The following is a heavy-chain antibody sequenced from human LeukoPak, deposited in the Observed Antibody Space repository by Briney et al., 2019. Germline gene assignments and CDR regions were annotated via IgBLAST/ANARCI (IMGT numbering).Heavy chain of an antibody. CDR1: GGSISSSTYY. Sequence: SETLSLTCSVPGGSISSSTYYWGWFRQSPVKGLEWIGSINYSGSTFYNPSLKSRVAMSVDMFNNQFSLKLTSVTATDTAVYYCASGIDARSDSSVWGQGTLVTVSS. D-gene: IGHD6-19*01. CDR2: INYSGST. V-gene: IGHV4-39*01. CDR3: ASGIDARSDSSV. J-gene: IGHJ4*02.